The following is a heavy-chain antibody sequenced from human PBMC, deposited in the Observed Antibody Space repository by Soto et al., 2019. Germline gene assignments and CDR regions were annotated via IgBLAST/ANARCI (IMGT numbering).Heavy chain of an antibody. D-gene: IGHD5-18*01. CDR3: ARHRSASYSWPLIHYGMGV. Sequence: GESLKISCKGSGYSFTSYWIGWVRQMPGKGLEWMGIIYPGDSDTRYSPSFQGQVTISADKSISTAYLQWSSLKASDTAMYYCARHRSASYSWPLIHYGMGVWGQGATVTVSS. CDR2: IYPGDSDT. V-gene: IGHV5-51*01. CDR1: GYSFTSYW. J-gene: IGHJ6*02.